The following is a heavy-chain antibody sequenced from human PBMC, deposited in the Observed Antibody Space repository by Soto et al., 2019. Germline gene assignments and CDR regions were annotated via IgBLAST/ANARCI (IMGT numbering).Heavy chain of an antibody. CDR2: ISYDGSNK. Sequence: LRLSCAASGFTFSSYGMHWVRQAPGKGLEWVAVISYDGSNKYYADSVKGRFTISRDNAKNSLYLQMNSLRAEDTALYYCAKDNCSGGSCYSGHYDYWGQGTLVTVSS. J-gene: IGHJ4*02. V-gene: IGHV3-30*18. CDR1: GFTFSSYG. D-gene: IGHD2-15*01. CDR3: AKDNCSGGSCYSGHYDY.